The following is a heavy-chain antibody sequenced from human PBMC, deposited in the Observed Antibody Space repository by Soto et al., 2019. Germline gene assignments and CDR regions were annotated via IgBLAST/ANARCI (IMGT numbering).Heavy chain of an antibody. CDR2: IYSAGST. CDR3: VREGGDNWFDP. CDR1: GGSISGYF. D-gene: IGHD3-16*01. V-gene: IGHV4-4*07. Sequence: QLQLQESGPGLVKPSETLSLICTVSGGSISGYFWSWVRQPAGKGLEWIGRIYSAGSTNYNPSLKSRVTMSVDTSQNQFSLKLSSVTAADTAVYYCVREGGDNWFDPWGQGTLVTVSS. J-gene: IGHJ5*02.